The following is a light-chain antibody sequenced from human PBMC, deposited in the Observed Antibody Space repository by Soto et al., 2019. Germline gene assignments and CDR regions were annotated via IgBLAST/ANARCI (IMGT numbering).Light chain of an antibody. CDR2: LNSDGSH. Sequence: QTVVTQAPSASAPLGASVKLTCTLSSGHSTYAIAWHQQQPEKGPRYLMNLNSDGSHSKGDGIPDRFSGSSSGAERYLTISRLQSEDEADYYCQTWGTGIHVVFGGGTKVTVL. CDR3: QTWGTGIHVV. CDR1: SGHSTYA. V-gene: IGLV4-69*01. J-gene: IGLJ2*01.